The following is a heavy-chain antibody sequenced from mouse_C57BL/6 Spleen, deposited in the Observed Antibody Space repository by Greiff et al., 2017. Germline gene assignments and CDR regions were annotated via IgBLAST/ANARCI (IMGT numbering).Heavy chain of an antibody. V-gene: IGHV14-4*01. CDR3: TSTVVEAMDY. CDR1: GFNIKDDY. CDR2: IDPENGDT. J-gene: IGHJ4*01. D-gene: IGHD1-1*01. Sequence: EVQLQQSGAELVRPGASVKLSCTASGFNIKDDYMHWVKQRPEQGLEWIGWIDPENGDTEYASKFQGKATITADTSSNTAYLQLSSLTSEDTAVYYCTSTVVEAMDYWGQGTSVTVSS.